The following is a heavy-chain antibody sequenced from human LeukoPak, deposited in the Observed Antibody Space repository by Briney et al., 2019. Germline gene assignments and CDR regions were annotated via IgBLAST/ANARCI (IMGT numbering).Heavy chain of an antibody. CDR3: AREIISQGCSGGNCYSWFDP. V-gene: IGHV3-7*01. J-gene: IGHJ5*02. Sequence: TGGSLRLSCADSGFSFSSHWMSWVRQAPGKGLEWVANIKQDGSEKYYVDSVKGRFTISRDNAKNSLYLQMNSLRGEDTAVYYCAREIISQGCSGGNCYSWFDPWGQGTLVTVSS. D-gene: IGHD2-15*01. CDR1: GFSFSSHW. CDR2: IKQDGSEK.